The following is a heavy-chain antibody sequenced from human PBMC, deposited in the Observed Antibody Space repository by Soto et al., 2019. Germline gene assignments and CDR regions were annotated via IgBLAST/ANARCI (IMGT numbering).Heavy chain of an antibody. J-gene: IGHJ4*02. V-gene: IGHV5-10-1*01. Sequence: EVQLVQSGAEVKKPGESLRISCKGSGYSFTSYWISWVRQMPGNGLEWLGRIDPSDAYTNYSPSFQGHVTISTDKSISTAYLQWSRLKASYTSMHYCARLQGAAGDNDLTCDYWGQGTLGSFSS. D-gene: IGHD6-13*01. CDR2: IDPSDAYT. CDR3: ARLQGAAGDNDLTCDY. CDR1: GYSFTSYW.